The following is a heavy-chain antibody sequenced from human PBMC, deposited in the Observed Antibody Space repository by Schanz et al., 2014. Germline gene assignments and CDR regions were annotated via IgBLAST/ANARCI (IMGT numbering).Heavy chain of an antibody. V-gene: IGHV3-48*01. CDR2: ISPSSATI. J-gene: IGHJ6*02. D-gene: IGHD1-26*01. CDR3: VKDLQRELLRDDHYYGMDV. CDR1: GFSVSSNF. Sequence: EVQLVESGGGLVQPGGSLRLSCAASGFSVSSNFMTWVRQAPVRGLEWVSYISPSSATIYYADSVKGRFTISRDNSKNTVYLQMSSLRAEDTAVYYCVKDLQRELLRDDHYYGMDVWGQGTTVTVSS.